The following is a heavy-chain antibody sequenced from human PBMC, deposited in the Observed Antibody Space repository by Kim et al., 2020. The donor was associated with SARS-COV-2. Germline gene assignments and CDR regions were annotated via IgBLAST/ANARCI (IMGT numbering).Heavy chain of an antibody. Sequence: STYYADSVKGRFTISRDNSKNTLYLQMNSLRAEDTAVYYCARDGGSFFDYWGQGTLVTVSS. CDR2: ST. V-gene: IGHV3-53*01. D-gene: IGHD3-16*01. CDR3: ARDGGSFFDY. J-gene: IGHJ4*02.